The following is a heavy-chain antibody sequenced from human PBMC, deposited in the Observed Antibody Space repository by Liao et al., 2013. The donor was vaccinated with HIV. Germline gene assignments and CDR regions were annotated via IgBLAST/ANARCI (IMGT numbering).Heavy chain of an antibody. D-gene: IGHD3-3*01. V-gene: IGHV4-59*12. Sequence: QVQLQESGPGLVKPSETLSLTCTVSGGSISSYYWSWIRQPPGKGLEWIGYIYYSGSTYYNPSLKSRATISVDTSKNQFSLKLSSVTAADTAVYYCARANFYDFWSYAFDIWGQGTMVTVSS. J-gene: IGHJ3*02. CDR3: ARANFYDFWSYAFDI. CDR2: IYYSGST. CDR1: GGSISSYY.